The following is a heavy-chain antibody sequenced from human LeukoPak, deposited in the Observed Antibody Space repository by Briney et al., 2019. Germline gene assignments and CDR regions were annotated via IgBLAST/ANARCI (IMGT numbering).Heavy chain of an antibody. D-gene: IGHD4-17*01. CDR3: ARAAYGIKGSAYDI. Sequence: PGGSLRLSCAASGFTVSSNYMTWVRQAPGKGLEWVSVLYSAGNTFYADSVKGRFSISRDNSKNTLFLQMNSLGADDTAVYYCARAAYGIKGSAYDIWGRGTKVTVSS. V-gene: IGHV3-53*01. J-gene: IGHJ3*02. CDR1: GFTVSSNY. CDR2: LYSAGNT.